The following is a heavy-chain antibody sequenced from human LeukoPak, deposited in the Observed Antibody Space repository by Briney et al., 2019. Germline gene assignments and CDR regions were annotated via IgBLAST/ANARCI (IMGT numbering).Heavy chain of an antibody. J-gene: IGHJ4*02. CDR3: ARESYGSGSYKDY. CDR2: IYHSGST. D-gene: IGHD3-10*01. Sequence: SETLSLTCAVSGCSISSGYYWGWIRQPPGKGLEWIGSIYHSGSTYYNPSLKSRVTISVDTSKNQFSLKLSSVTAADTAVYYCARESYGSGSYKDYWGQGTLVTVSS. CDR1: GCSISSGYY. V-gene: IGHV4-38-2*02.